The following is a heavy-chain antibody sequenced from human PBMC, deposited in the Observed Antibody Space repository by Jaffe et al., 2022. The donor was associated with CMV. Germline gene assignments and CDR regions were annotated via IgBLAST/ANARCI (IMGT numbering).Heavy chain of an antibody. CDR1: GLTFNNYW. J-gene: IGHJ4*02. CDR3: ANYGSGRPY. D-gene: IGHD3-10*01. Sequence: EVQLVESGGGLVQPGGSLRLSCVVSGLTFNNYWMHWVRQAPGKGLVWVSGIDTAGSSTRYADSVKGRFTISRDNAKNTLYLQLNSLRAEDTAVYYCANYGSGRPYWGQGTLVAVSS. CDR2: IDTAGSST. V-gene: IGHV3-74*01.